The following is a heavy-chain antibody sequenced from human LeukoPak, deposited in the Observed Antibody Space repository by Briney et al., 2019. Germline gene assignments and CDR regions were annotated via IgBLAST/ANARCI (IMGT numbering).Heavy chain of an antibody. CDR1: GGTFSSYA. D-gene: IGHD3-22*01. V-gene: IGHV1-69*13. Sequence: SVKVSCTASGGTFSSYAISWVRQAPGQGLEWMGGIIPIFGTANYAQKFQGRVTITADESTSTAYMELSSLRSEDTAVYYCARETYDSSGYYYEGRYGFDYWGQGTLVTVSS. CDR2: IIPIFGTA. J-gene: IGHJ4*02. CDR3: ARETYDSSGYYYEGRYGFDY.